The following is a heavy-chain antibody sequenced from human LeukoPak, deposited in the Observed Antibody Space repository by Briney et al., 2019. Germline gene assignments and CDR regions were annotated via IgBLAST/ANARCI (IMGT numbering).Heavy chain of an antibody. J-gene: IGHJ4*02. D-gene: IGHD3-9*01. CDR3: ARSILTGGRYYFDY. CDR2: IRSTPYGGTA. CDR1: GFSFGDYG. V-gene: IGHV3-49*03. Sequence: PGGSLRLSCTASGFSFGDYGMTWFRQAPGKGLEWVGFIRSTPYGGTAEYAASVKGRFTISRDDSVSIAYLQMNSLEIEDTAVYYCARSILTGGRYYFDYWGQGTLVTVSS.